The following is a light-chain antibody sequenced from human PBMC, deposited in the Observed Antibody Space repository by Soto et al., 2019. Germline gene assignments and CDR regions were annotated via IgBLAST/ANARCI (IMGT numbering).Light chain of an antibody. CDR1: SSDIGGYSY. CDR3: TSYTPSSTLFSV. Sequence: QSALTQPASVSGSPGQSITISCSGTSSDIGGYSYVSWYQQHPGKAPKLMIYEVSNRPSGVSNRFSGSKSGNTASLTISGLQADDEADYYCTSYTPSSTLFSVFGSGTKVTVL. CDR2: EVS. V-gene: IGLV2-14*01. J-gene: IGLJ1*01.